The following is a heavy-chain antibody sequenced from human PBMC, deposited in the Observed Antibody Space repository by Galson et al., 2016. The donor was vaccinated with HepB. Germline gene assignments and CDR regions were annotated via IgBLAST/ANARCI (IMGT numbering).Heavy chain of an antibody. J-gene: IGHJ4*02. CDR1: GFTFSDYG. CDR2: IESDGSVT. Sequence: SLRLSCAASGFTFSDYGMHWVRQAPGKGLMWVSRIESDGSVTDYADSVKGRFTISRDNAKNALYMQMNSLRGDDTAVYYCTKTRQTTYSIRDYWGQGALVTVSS. D-gene: IGHD2-15*01. V-gene: IGHV3-74*01. CDR3: TKTRQTTYSIRDY.